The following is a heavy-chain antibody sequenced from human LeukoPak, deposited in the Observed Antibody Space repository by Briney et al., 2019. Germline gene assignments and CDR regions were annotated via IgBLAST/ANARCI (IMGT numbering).Heavy chain of an antibody. J-gene: IGHJ4*02. D-gene: IGHD2-8*02. CDR1: GFPFTSGFTFSDYY. V-gene: IGHV3-11*06. CDR2: ISSTSTYT. CDR3: ARGGTGALDY. Sequence: GGSLRLSCAASGFPFTSGFTFSDYYMSWIRQAPGKGLEWVSYISSTSTYTNYADSVKGRFTISRDNANNSVYLQMNSLRADDTAIYYCARGGTGALDYWGQGTLVTVSS.